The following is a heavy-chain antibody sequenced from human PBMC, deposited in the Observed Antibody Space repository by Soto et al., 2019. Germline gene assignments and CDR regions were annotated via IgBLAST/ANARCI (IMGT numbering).Heavy chain of an antibody. V-gene: IGHV1-18*01. Sequence: QVQLVQSGAEVKKPGASVKVSCKASGYTFTSYGISWVRQAPGQGLEWMGWISAYNGNTNYAQKLQGRVTMTTDTXTXXXXXXXXXXXXXXXXXXXXXXXXXQQXXDXYYYYDMDVWGQGTTVTVSS. CDR2: ISAYNGNT. D-gene: IGHD6-13*01. CDR1: GYTFTSYG. J-gene: IGHJ6*02. CDR3: XXXXXQQXXDXYYYYDMDV.